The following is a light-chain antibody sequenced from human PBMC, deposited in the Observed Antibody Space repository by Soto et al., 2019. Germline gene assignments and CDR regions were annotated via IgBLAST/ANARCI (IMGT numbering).Light chain of an antibody. CDR2: EDS. V-gene: IGLV3-10*01. CDR3: SSTDNTGLI. CDR1: ALPKKY. J-gene: IGLJ2*01. Sequence: SYELIQPPSVSVSPGQTARITCSGDALPKKYAYWYQQKSGQAPVLVIYEDSKRPSGIPERFSASTSGTMATLTISGAQVEDEADYSCSSTDNTGLIFGGGSKLTVL.